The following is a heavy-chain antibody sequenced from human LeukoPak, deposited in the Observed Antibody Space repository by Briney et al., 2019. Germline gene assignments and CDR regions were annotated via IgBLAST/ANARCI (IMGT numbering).Heavy chain of an antibody. CDR2: IKQDGSEK. J-gene: IGHJ4*02. CDR1: GFTFSSYW. Sequence: GGSLRLSCAASGFTFSSYWMSWVRQAPGKGLEWVANIKQDGSEKYYVDSVKGRFTISRDNAKNSLYLQMNSLRAEDTALYHCARNRGSAYYQYYFDYWGQGTLVTVSS. D-gene: IGHD3-3*01. V-gene: IGHV3-7*03. CDR3: ARNRGSAYYQYYFDY.